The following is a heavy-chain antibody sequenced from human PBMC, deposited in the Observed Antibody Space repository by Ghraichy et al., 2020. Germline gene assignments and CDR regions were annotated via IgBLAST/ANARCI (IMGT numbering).Heavy chain of an antibody. J-gene: IGHJ3*01. Sequence: GGSLRLSCVASGFTFSDYHMNWVRRVPGKGLEWVSAISRTATYIYYRDSVKGRFIISRDNTKNSLFLQMNSLRVEDAAVYYCARDSDFYDSRGYPDAFDLWGQGTMVTVSS. V-gene: IGHV3-21*01. CDR2: ISRTATYI. CDR1: GFTFSDYH. D-gene: IGHD3-22*01. CDR3: ARDSDFYDSRGYPDAFDL.